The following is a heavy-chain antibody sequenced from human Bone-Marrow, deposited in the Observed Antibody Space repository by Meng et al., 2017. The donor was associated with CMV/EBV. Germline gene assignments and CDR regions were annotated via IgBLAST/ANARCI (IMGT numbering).Heavy chain of an antibody. D-gene: IGHD3-16*01. CDR3: ARRREAVWGNYYYYYGMDV. Sequence: GESLKISCAVSGFTFSSYSMNWVRQAPGKGLEWVSSISSSSSYIYYADSVKGRFTISRDNAKNSLYLQMNSLRAEDTAVYYCARRREAVWGNYYYYYGMDVWGQGTTVTVSS. CDR2: ISSSSSYI. CDR1: GFTFSSYS. J-gene: IGHJ6*02. V-gene: IGHV3-21*01.